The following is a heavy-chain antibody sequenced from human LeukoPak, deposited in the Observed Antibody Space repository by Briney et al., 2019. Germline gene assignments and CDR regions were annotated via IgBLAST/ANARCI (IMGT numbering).Heavy chain of an antibody. CDR2: ISAHNGNT. Sequence: GASVKVSCTASGYSFTRYGISWVRQAPGQGLELIGWISAHNGNTNYVEKLQGRVTMTIDTSTSTAYMELRSLSSDDTAVYYCGRKYSSDWYGSGVDYWGQGTLVTVSS. CDR1: GYSFTRYG. D-gene: IGHD6-19*01. V-gene: IGHV1-18*04. J-gene: IGHJ4*02. CDR3: GRKYSSDWYGSGVDY.